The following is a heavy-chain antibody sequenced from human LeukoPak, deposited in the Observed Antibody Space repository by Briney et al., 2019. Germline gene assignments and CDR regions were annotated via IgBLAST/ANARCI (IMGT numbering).Heavy chain of an antibody. CDR1: GGSISSSSYY. CDR2: IYYSGST. CDR3: ARHKGGGQEVRKGFDP. Sequence: SETLSLTCTVSGGSISSSSYYWGWIRQPPGKGLEWIGSIYYSGSTYYNPSLKSRVTISVDTSKNQFSLKLSSVTAEDTAVYYCARHKGGGQEVRKGFDPWGQGTLVTVSS. V-gene: IGHV4-39*01. D-gene: IGHD2-2*01. J-gene: IGHJ5*02.